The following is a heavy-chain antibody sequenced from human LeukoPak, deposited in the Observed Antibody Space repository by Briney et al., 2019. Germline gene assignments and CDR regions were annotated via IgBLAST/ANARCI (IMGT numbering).Heavy chain of an antibody. J-gene: IGHJ4*02. D-gene: IGHD2-15*01. V-gene: IGHV4-34*01. CDR2: INHSGST. Sequence: PSETLSLTCAVYGGSFSGYYWSWIRQPPGKGLEWIGEINHSGSTNYNPSLKSRVTISVDTSKNQFSLKLSSVTAADTAVYYCARRSGGSCFFDYWGQGTLVTVSS. CDR1: GGSFSGYY. CDR3: ARRSGGSCFFDY.